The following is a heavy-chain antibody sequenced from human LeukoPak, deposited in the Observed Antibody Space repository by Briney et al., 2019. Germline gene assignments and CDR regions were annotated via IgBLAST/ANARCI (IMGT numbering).Heavy chain of an antibody. Sequence: GRSLRLSCVPSGFSFTNYAMHWVRQAPGKGLQWVAVIWYDGTNEHYADSVKGRFTISRDNSKKMLYLQMNSLRADDTAVYYCARGGPYSSSWSIDCWGQGTLVTVSS. D-gene: IGHD6-13*01. CDR1: GFSFTNYA. CDR3: ARGGPYSSSWSIDC. V-gene: IGHV3-33*01. J-gene: IGHJ4*02. CDR2: IWYDGTNE.